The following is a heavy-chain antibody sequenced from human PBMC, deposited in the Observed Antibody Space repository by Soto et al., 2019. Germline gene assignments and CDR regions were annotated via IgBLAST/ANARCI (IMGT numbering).Heavy chain of an antibody. CDR2: ISSSSSTI. Sequence: GGSLRLSCVASGFTFSSYSMNWVRQAPGKGLEWVSYISSSSSTIYYADSVKGRFTISRDNAKNSLYLQMNSLRDEDTAVYYCARDSGLLWFGELLPSQVNWFDPWGQGTLVTVSS. D-gene: IGHD3-10*01. CDR1: GFTFSSYS. CDR3: ARDSGLLWFGELLPSQVNWFDP. V-gene: IGHV3-48*02. J-gene: IGHJ5*02.